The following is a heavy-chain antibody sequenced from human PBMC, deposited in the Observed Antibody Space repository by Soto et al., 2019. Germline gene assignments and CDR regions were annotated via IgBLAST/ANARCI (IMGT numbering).Heavy chain of an antibody. J-gene: IGHJ4*02. CDR2: IYYSGST. CDR3: ARVADCSGGRCYFSVDY. D-gene: IGHD2-15*01. CDR1: GGSISSGDYY. Sequence: TLSLTCTVSGGSISSGDYYWSWIRQPPGKGLEWIGYIYYSGSTYYNPSLKSRVTTSVDTSKNQFSLKLSSVTAADTAVYYCARVADCSGGRCYFSVDYWGQGTLVTVS. V-gene: IGHV4-30-4*01.